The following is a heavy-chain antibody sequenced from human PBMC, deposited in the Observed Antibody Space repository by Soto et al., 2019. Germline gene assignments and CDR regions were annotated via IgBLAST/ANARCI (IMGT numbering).Heavy chain of an antibody. CDR2: IYYSGST. Sequence: QVQLQESGPGLVKPSQTLSLTCTVSGGSISSGGYYWSWIRQHPGKGLEWIGYIYYSGSTYYNPSLQSRVTISGDTSKNQFSLKLSSVTAADTAVYYCARGLAAAGCFDYWGQGTLVTVSS. CDR3: ARGLAAAGCFDY. D-gene: IGHD6-13*01. V-gene: IGHV4-31*03. J-gene: IGHJ4*02. CDR1: GGSISSGGYY.